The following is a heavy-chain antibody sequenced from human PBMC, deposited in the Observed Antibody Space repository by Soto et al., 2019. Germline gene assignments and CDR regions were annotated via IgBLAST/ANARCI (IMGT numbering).Heavy chain of an antibody. CDR3: ARNYWSRYCSSTSCYTAFDI. CDR1: GYTFTSYY. J-gene: IGHJ3*02. Sequence: ASVKVSCKASGYTFTSYYMHWVRQAPGQGLEWMGIINPSGGSTSYAQKFQGRVTMTRDTSTSTVYMELSSLRSEDTAVYYCARNYWSRYCSSTSCYTAFDIWGQGTMVTVSS. CDR2: INPSGGST. V-gene: IGHV1-46*01. D-gene: IGHD2-2*02.